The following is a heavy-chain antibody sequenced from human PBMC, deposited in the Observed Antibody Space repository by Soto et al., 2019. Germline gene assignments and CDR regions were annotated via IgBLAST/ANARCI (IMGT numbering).Heavy chain of an antibody. CDR3: EKVCAEGNYYYYYRDV. Sequence: EVQLLESGGGLVQPGGSLRLSCAASGFTFSSYAMSWVRQAPGKGLEWVSAISGSGGSTYYADSVKGRFTISRDNSKNKLYLQMNSLRAEDTTVYYCEKVCAEGNYYYYYRDVWGKGTTVTVSS. CDR2: ISGSGGST. J-gene: IGHJ6*03. CDR1: GFTFSSYA. V-gene: IGHV3-23*01.